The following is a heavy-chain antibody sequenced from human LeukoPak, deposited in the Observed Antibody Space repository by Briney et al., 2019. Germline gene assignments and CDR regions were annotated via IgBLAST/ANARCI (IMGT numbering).Heavy chain of an antibody. Sequence: SVKVSCKASGGTFSSYAISWVRQAPGQGLEWMGGIIPIFGTANYAQKFQGRVTITTDESTSTAYMELSSLRSEDTAVYYCASGFWSGSPLYYYYYYYMDVWGKGTTVTVSS. CDR2: IIPIFGTA. CDR3: ASGFWSGSPLYYYYYYYMDV. V-gene: IGHV1-69*05. D-gene: IGHD3-3*01. CDR1: GGTFSSYA. J-gene: IGHJ6*03.